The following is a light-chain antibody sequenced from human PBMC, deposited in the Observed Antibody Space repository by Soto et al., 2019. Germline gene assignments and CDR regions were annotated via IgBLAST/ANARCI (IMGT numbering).Light chain of an antibody. CDR2: DNN. V-gene: IGLV1-51*01. CDR1: SSNIENNY. Sequence: QPVLTQPPSVSAAPGQTVTISCSGSSSNIENNYVSWYQQLPGTAPKLLIYDNNKRPSGIPDRFSGSKSGTSATLGITGLQTGDEADYYCGTWDSSLSGVFGGGTKLTVL. CDR3: GTWDSSLSGV. J-gene: IGLJ2*01.